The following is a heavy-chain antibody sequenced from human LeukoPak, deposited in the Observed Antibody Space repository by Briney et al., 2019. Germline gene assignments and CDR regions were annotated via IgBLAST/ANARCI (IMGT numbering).Heavy chain of an antibody. D-gene: IGHD1-26*01. CDR1: GFTFSSYG. Sequence: GGSLRLSCAASGFTFSSYGMHWVRQAPGKGLEWVAFIRYDGSNKYYADSVKGRFTISRDNSKNTLYLQMNSLRAEDTAVYYCAKVLGELLGSEGDWFDPWGQGTLVTVSS. CDR3: AKVLGELLGSEGDWFDP. J-gene: IGHJ5*02. V-gene: IGHV3-30*02. CDR2: IRYDGSNK.